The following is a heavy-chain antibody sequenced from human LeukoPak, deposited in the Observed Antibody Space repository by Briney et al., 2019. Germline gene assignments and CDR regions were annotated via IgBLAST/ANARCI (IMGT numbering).Heavy chain of an antibody. D-gene: IGHD3-22*01. CDR1: GGTFSSYA. CDR3: ARDHTQPVITMIVVTNYYYYMDV. Sequence: ASVKVSCKASGGTFSSYAISWVRQAPGQGLEWMGGIIPIFGTANYAQKFQGRVTITADESTSTAYMELRSLRSDDTAVYYCARDHTQPVITMIVVTNYYYYMDVWGKGTTVTVSS. V-gene: IGHV1-69*13. J-gene: IGHJ6*03. CDR2: IIPIFGTA.